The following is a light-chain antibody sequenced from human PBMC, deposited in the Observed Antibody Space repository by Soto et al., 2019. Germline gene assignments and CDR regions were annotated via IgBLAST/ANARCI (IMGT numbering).Light chain of an antibody. CDR1: QNINDW. CDR3: QQYGANSPWT. J-gene: IGKJ1*01. V-gene: IGKV1-5*03. Sequence: DIQVTQSPSTLSASVGDRVTINCRASQNINDWLAWYQQKSGKAPKVLIYKASSLESGVPSRFGGSGSGTEFTLTISSLQTEDFATYYCQQYGANSPWTFGQGTKVEVK. CDR2: KAS.